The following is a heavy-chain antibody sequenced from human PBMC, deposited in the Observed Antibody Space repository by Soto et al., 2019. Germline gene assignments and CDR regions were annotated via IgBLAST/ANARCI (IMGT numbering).Heavy chain of an antibody. Sequence: GASVKVSCKASGDTFSTYTITWVRQAPGQGLEWMGGIIPRSGTSNYAQKFQGRVTITADESTSTAYMELSSLRSEDTAVYFCAASYYAILTGHFAFDIWGHGTMVTVSS. J-gene: IGHJ3*02. CDR3: AASYYAILTGHFAFDI. CDR1: GDTFSTYT. D-gene: IGHD3-9*01. CDR2: IIPRSGTS. V-gene: IGHV1-69*13.